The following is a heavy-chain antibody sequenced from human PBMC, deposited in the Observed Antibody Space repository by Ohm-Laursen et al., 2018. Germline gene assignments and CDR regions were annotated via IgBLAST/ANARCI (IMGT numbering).Heavy chain of an antibody. D-gene: IGHD1-1*01. Sequence: SLRLSCSASGFTFSDYYMNWIRQAPGKGLEWVSSITSSAATIYYADSVKGRFTISRDNAKNSLYLQMNSLRAEDTAVYYCARDGMEVTLDYWGQGTLVTVSS. J-gene: IGHJ4*02. CDR2: ITSSAATI. V-gene: IGHV3-11*04. CDR3: ARDGMEVTLDY. CDR1: GFTFSDYY.